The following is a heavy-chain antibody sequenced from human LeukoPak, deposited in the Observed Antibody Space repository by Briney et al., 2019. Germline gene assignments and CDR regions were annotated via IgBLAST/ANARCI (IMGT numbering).Heavy chain of an antibody. D-gene: IGHD3-22*01. CDR3: ARYDSSGYYQDY. CDR2: INPSGGST. Sequence: ASVKVSCTASGYTFTSYYMHWVRRAPGQGLEWMGIINPSGGSTSYAQKFQGIVTMTRDTSTRTVYMELSSLRSEDTAVYYCARYDSSGYYQDYWGQGTLVTVSS. J-gene: IGHJ4*02. CDR1: GYTFTSYY. V-gene: IGHV1-46*01.